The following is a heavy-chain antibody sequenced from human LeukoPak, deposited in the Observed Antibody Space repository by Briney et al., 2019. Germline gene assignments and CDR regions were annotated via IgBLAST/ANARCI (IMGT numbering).Heavy chain of an antibody. Sequence: SETLSLTCAVYGESFIHNFWTWIRQPPGKGLEWIGQINHSGSTYYNPSLKSRVTILVDTSKNQFSLKLTSVTAADTAVYYCARAMPYFYGSIAVPGTIDYWGQGILVTVSS. CDR2: INHSGST. CDR1: GESFIHNF. CDR3: ARAMPYFYGSIAVPGTIDY. V-gene: IGHV4-34*01. D-gene: IGHD6-19*01. J-gene: IGHJ4*02.